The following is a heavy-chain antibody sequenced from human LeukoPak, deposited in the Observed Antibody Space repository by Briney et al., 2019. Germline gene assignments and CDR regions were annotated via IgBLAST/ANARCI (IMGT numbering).Heavy chain of an antibody. V-gene: IGHV5-51*01. D-gene: IGHD3-16*01. J-gene: IGHJ5*02. CDR1: GYSFINYW. CDR3: AIFDFLFGEIDNWLDP. CDR2: IYPGDSDT. Sequence: GESLKISCKGSGYSFINYWIGWVRQMPGKGLEWMGIIYPGDSDTRYSPSFQGQVTISADKSISTAYLQWSSLNASDTAMYYCAIFDFLFGEIDNWLDPWGQGTQVTVSS.